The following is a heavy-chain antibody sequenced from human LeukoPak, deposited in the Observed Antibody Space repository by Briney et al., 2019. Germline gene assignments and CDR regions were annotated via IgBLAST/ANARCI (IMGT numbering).Heavy chain of an antibody. D-gene: IGHD6-6*01. CDR2: IIPIFGTA. CDR3: ARGPVEYSSSSGYYYYYMDV. CDR1: GGTFSSYA. J-gene: IGHJ6*03. V-gene: IGHV1-69*01. Sequence: ASVKVSCEXSGGTFSSYAISWVRQAPGQGLEWMGGIIPIFGTANYAQKFQGRVTITADESTSTAYMELSSLRSEDTAVYYCARGPVEYSSSSGYYYYYMDVWGKGTTVTVSS.